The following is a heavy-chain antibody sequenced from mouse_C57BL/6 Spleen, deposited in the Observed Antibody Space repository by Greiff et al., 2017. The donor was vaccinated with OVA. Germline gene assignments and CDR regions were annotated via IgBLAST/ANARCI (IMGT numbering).Heavy chain of an antibody. D-gene: IGHD1-1*01. CDR2: IDPSDSET. Sequence: VQLQQPGAELVRPGSSVKLSCKASGYTFTSYWMHWVKQRPIQGLEWIGNIDPSDSETHYNQKFKDKATLTVDKSSSTAYMQLSSLTSEDSAVYYCARGLRYDYFDYWGQGTTLTVSS. V-gene: IGHV1-52*01. J-gene: IGHJ2*01. CDR1: GYTFTSYW. CDR3: ARGLRYDYFDY.